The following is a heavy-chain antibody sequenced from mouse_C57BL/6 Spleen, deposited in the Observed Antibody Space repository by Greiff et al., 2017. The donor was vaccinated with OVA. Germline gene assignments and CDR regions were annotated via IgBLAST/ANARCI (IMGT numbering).Heavy chain of an antibody. CDR1: GFTFSSYA. D-gene: IGHD3-3*01. V-gene: IGHV5-4*01. CDR3: ARDWGQGY. Sequence: EVKLMESGGGLVKPGGSLKLSCAASGFTFSSYAMSWVRQTPEKRLEWVATISDGGSYTYYPDNVKGRFTISRDNAKNNLYLQMSHLKSEDTAMYYCARDWGQGYWGQGTTLTVSS. CDR2: ISDGGSYT. J-gene: IGHJ2*01.